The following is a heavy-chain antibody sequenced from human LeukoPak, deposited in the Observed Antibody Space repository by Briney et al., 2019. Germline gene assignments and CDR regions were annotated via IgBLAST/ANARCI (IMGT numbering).Heavy chain of an antibody. D-gene: IGHD3-22*01. V-gene: IGHV3-74*01. CDR2: INSGGSST. CDR1: GFTLGREW. J-gene: IGHJ4*02. CDR3: ARAIDSSGFYYGIT. Sequence: GALRHSCAPTGFTLGREWMYWVRQAPGKGLVWVSRINSGGSSTTYADSVKGRFTISRDDAKNTLYLQMNSLRADDTAVYYCARAIDSSGFYYGITWGQGTLVTVSS.